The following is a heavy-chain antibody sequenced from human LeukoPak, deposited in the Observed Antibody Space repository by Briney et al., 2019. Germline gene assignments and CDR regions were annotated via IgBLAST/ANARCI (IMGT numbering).Heavy chain of an antibody. V-gene: IGHV4-31*03. CDR3: ARDSGMIVHY. CDR2: IYYSGST. Sequence: SQTLSLTCTVSDGSISSGGYYWSWIRQHPGKGLEWIGYIYYSGSTYYNPSLKSRVTISVDTSKNQFSLKLSSVTAADTAVYYCARDSGMIVHYWGQGTLVTVSS. D-gene: IGHD3-22*01. J-gene: IGHJ4*02. CDR1: DGSISSGGYY.